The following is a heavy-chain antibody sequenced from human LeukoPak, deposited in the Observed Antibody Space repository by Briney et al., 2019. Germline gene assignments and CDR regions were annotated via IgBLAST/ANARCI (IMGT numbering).Heavy chain of an antibody. CDR3: ARDRYDTAGYIDY. J-gene: IGHJ4*02. CDR1: GFTFSSYS. V-gene: IGHV3-48*01. Sequence: GGSLRLSCAASGFTFSSYSMNWVRQAPGKGLEWVSSISSSSSPIYYADSVQGRFTISRDNAKNSLYLQMNSLRAEDTAVYYCARDRYDTAGYIDYWGQGTLVTVSS. CDR2: ISSSSSPI. D-gene: IGHD2-8*02.